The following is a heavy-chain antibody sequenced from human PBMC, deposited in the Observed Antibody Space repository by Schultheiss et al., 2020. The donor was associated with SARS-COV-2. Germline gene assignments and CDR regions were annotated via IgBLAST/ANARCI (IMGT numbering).Heavy chain of an antibody. J-gene: IGHJ5*02. CDR2: IYHSGST. D-gene: IGHD6-13*01. V-gene: IGHV4-4*02. CDR1: GGSISSSNW. Sequence: SETLSLTCAVSGGSISSSNWWSWVRQPPGKGLEWIGEIYHSGSTNYNPSLKSRVTISVDTSKNQFSLKLSSVTAADTAVYYCARDWSSSWGYWFDPWGQGTLVTVSS. CDR3: ARDWSSSWGYWFDP.